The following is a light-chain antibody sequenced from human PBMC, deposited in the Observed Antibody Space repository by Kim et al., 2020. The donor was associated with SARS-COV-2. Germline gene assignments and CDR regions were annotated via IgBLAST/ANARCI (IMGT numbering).Light chain of an antibody. Sequence: ASVGDRVTITWRASQGISNYLAWYQQKPGKVPEVLIYDASTVQSGVPSRFSVSGCGTDFTLTISSLQAEDVATYYCQQFKIAPLTFGGGTKVDIK. CDR1: QGISNY. V-gene: IGKV1-27*01. CDR2: DAS. CDR3: QQFKIAPLT. J-gene: IGKJ4*01.